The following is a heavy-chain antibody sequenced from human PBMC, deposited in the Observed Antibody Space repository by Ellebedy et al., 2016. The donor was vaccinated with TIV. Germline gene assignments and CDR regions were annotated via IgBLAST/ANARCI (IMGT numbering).Heavy chain of an antibody. Sequence: MPSETLSLTCTVSGGSISSYHWSWIGQPAGTGLEWIGRIYTSGSTTYNHSPTSRVTMSVDTSKNQFSLKLRSVTAADTAVYYCARTVVAANNWFDPWGPGTLVTVSS. D-gene: IGHD2-15*01. CDR2: IYTSGST. CDR1: GGSISSYH. V-gene: IGHV4-4*07. J-gene: IGHJ5*02. CDR3: ARTVVAANNWFDP.